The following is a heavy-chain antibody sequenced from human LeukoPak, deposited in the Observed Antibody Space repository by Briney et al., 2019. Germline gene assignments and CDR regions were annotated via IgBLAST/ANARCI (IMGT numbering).Heavy chain of an antibody. CDR1: GFTFSRAW. J-gene: IGHJ4*02. D-gene: IGHD3-3*01. Sequence: KTGGSLRLSCAASGFTFSRAWMTWVRQAPGKGLEWVGRIKSKPDGGTTDYAAPVKGRFTISRDDSKNTLYLQMNSLRAEDTAVYYCARESSVWYYDFWSGSPFDYWGQGTLVTVSS. CDR3: ARESSVWYYDFWSGSPFDY. V-gene: IGHV3-15*01. CDR2: IKSKPDGGTT.